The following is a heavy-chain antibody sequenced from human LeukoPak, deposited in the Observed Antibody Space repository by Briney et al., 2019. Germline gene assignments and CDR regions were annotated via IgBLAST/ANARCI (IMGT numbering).Heavy chain of an antibody. CDR3: ARDILGYSYDYYFDY. Sequence: SETLSLTCTVSGGSISSYYWSWIRQPPGKGLEWIGYIYYSGSTNYNPSLKSRVTISVDTSKNQFSLKLSSVTAADTAVYYCARDILGYSYDYYFDYWGQGTLVTVSS. V-gene: IGHV4-59*01. CDR1: GGSISSYY. J-gene: IGHJ4*02. CDR2: IYYSGST. D-gene: IGHD5-18*01.